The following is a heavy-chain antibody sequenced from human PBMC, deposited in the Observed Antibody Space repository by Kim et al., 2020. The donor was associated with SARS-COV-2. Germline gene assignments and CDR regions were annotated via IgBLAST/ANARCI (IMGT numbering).Heavy chain of an antibody. CDR2: IGTAGDP. V-gene: IGHV3-13*05. D-gene: IGHD6-19*01. CDR3: ARALYSSGWYWYFDL. CDR1: GFTFSSYD. J-gene: IGHJ2*01. Sequence: GGSLRLSCAASGFTFSSYDMHWVRQATGKGLEWVSAIGTAGDPYYPGSVKGRFTISRENAKNSLYLQMNSLRAGDTAVYYCARALYSSGWYWYFDLWGRGTLVTVSS.